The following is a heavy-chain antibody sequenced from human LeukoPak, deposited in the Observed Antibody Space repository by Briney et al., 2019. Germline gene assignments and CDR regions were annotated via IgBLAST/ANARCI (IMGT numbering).Heavy chain of an antibody. J-gene: IGHJ6*03. V-gene: IGHV3-7*01. CDR1: GFTFSSYW. CDR3: ARKGSSSWDLYYYYMDV. Sequence: PGGSLRLSCAASGFTFSSYWMSWVRQAPGKGLEWVANIKQDGSEKYYVDSVKGRFTISRDNAKNSLYLQMNSLRAEDTAVYYCARKGSSSWDLYYYYMDVWGKGTTVTVSS. CDR2: IKQDGSEK. D-gene: IGHD6-13*01.